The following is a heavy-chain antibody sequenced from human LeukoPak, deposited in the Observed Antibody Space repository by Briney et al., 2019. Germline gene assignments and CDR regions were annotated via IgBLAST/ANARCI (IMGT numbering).Heavy chain of an antibody. J-gene: IGHJ1*01. V-gene: IGHV4-39*01. D-gene: IGHD3-22*01. CDR3: ASPEDYYDSSGYSSKEYFQH. Sequence: SETLSLTCTVSGGSISSSSYYWGWIRQPPGKGLEWIGSIYYSGSTYYNPSLKSRVTISVDTSKNQFSLKLSSVTAADTAVYYCASPEDYYDSSGYSSKEYFQHWGQGTLVTVSS. CDR1: GGSISSSSYY. CDR2: IYYSGST.